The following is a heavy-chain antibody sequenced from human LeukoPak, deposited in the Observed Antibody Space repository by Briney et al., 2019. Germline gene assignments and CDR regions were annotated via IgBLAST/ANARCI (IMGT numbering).Heavy chain of an antibody. CDR1: GGTFSSYS. V-gene: IGHV1-69*06. CDR2: IIPMFGTT. Sequence: GASMKVSCKASGGTFSSYSISWVRQAPGQGLEWMGVIIPMFGTTTYAQRFQGRVTITADKSTSTAYMELSSLRSEDTAVYYCARDSYRTRNYNWFDPWGQGTLVTVSS. D-gene: IGHD1-7*01. CDR3: ARDSYRTRNYNWFDP. J-gene: IGHJ5*02.